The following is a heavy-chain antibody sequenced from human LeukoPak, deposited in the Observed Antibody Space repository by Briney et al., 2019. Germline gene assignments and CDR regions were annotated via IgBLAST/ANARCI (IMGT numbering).Heavy chain of an antibody. V-gene: IGHV3-30*02. CDR1: GFTFSNYG. D-gene: IGHD1-14*01. J-gene: IGHJ4*02. Sequence: PGGSPRLSCGASGFTFSNYGMLWVRQAPGKGLEWVAFIRYDGNNKLYADSVKGRFTISRDNSKNTLYLHINSLRAEDTAVYYCAKDNPLDYWGQGTLVIVSS. CDR3: AKDNPLDY. CDR2: IRYDGNNK.